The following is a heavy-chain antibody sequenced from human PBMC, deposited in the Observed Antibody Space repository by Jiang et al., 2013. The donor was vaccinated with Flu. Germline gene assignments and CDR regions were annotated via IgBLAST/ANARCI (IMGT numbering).Heavy chain of an antibody. V-gene: IGHV4-59*01. CDR2: IYYSGST. J-gene: IGHJ3*02. Sequence: LLKPSETLSLTCTVSGGSISSYYWSWIRQAPGKGLEWIGNIYYSGSTNYDSSLKSRVTISLDTSKNQISLKLSSVTAADTAVYYCARELRAFDIWGQGTMVTVAS. CDR3: ARELRAFDI. CDR1: GGSISSYY.